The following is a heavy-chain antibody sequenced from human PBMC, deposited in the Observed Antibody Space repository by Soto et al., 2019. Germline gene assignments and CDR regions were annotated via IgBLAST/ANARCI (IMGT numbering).Heavy chain of an antibody. V-gene: IGHV2-26*01. CDR3: ARIDSGYDPMGNDAFDI. CDR1: GFSLSNARMG. Sequence: QVTLKESGPVLVNPTETLTLTCTVSGFSLSNARMGVSWIRQPPGKALEWLAHIFSNDEKSYSTSLKSRLTIGKDTTKSQVVLTMTNMDPVDTATYYCARIDSGYDPMGNDAFDIWGQGTMVTVSS. J-gene: IGHJ3*02. CDR2: IFSNDEK. D-gene: IGHD5-12*01.